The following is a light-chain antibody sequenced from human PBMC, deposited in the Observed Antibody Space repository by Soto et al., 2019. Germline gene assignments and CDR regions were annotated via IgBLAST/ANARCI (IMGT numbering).Light chain of an antibody. CDR3: QQYDLGFS. Sequence: IVLTQSPAILSLSPGERATLSCRASQKISNKYLAWYQQKPDQAPRLLIFGASTRASCIPDRFSGRGSGTDFTLSISRLEPEDFVLYHCQQYDLGFSFGPGTKVDIK. J-gene: IGKJ3*01. CDR2: GAS. CDR1: QKISNKY. V-gene: IGKV3-20*01.